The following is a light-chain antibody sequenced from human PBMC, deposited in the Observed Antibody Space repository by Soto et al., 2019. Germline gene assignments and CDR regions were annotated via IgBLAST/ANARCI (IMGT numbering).Light chain of an antibody. CDR1: QSVSSN. CDR3: QQYDTSPRT. Sequence: EIVMTQSPATLSVSPGERATLSCRASQSVSSNLAWYKQKPGQAPRLLIYGASNKATGIPARFSGSGSGTEFSLTISRLEPEDFAVYYCQQYDTSPRTFGQGTKVDIK. V-gene: IGKV3D-15*01. J-gene: IGKJ1*01. CDR2: GAS.